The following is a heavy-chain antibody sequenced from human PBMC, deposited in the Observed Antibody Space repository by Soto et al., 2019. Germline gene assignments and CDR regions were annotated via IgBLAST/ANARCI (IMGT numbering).Heavy chain of an antibody. V-gene: IGHV3-21*06. J-gene: IGHJ4*02. CDR3: ARESEDLTSNFDY. CDR1: GFTFTRFS. Sequence: GGALRLSCAASGFTFTRFSMNWVRQAPGKGLEWVSSISSTTNYIYYGDSMKGRFTISRDNAKNSLYLEMNSLRAEDTAVYYCARESEDLTSNFDYWGQGTLVTVSS. CDR2: ISSTTNYI.